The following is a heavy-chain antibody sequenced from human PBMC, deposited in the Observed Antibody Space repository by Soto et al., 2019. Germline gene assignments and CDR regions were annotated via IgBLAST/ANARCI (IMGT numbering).Heavy chain of an antibody. CDR3: ARAPPVTMVRGAQPGLDY. CDR1: GYTFTSYG. V-gene: IGHV1-18*01. D-gene: IGHD3-10*01. J-gene: IGHJ4*02. Sequence: QVQLVQSGAEVKKPGASVNVSCKASGYTFTSYGITWVRQAPGQALEWMGCISAYNGNTNYAQKLQGRVTMTTDTSTSTAYMELRSLRSDDTAVYYCARAPPVTMVRGAQPGLDYWGQGTLVTVSS. CDR2: ISAYNGNT.